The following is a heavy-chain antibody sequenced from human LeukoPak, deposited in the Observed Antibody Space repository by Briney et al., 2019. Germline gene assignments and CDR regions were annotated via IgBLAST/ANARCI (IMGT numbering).Heavy chain of an antibody. CDR1: GFTFSDYW. Sequence: GGSLRLSCAASGFTFSDYWISWVRRAPGKGLEWVANINQDGGQNDYVDSVRGRFTISRDNAKSSVYLQMNGLRAEDTAIYYCARDFTYWGQGALVTVSS. V-gene: IGHV3-7*01. CDR3: ARDFTY. J-gene: IGHJ4*02. CDR2: INQDGGQN.